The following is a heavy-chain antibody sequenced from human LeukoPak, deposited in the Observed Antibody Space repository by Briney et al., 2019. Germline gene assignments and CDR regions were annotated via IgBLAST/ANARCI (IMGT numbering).Heavy chain of an antibody. CDR1: GGSISSSSYY. D-gene: IGHD3-22*01. CDR3: ARAAYYYDSSGYYRLDY. Sequence: SETLSLTCTVSGGSISSSSYYWGWIRQPPGKGLEWIGSIYYSGSTYYNPSLKSRVTISVDTSKNQFSLKLSSVTAADTAVYYCARAAYYYDSSGYYRLDYWGQGTLVTVSS. CDR2: IYYSGST. J-gene: IGHJ4*02. V-gene: IGHV4-39*01.